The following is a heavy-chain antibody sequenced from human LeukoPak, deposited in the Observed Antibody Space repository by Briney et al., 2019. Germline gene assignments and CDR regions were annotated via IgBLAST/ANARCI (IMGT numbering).Heavy chain of an antibody. CDR1: GGSFSGYY. CDR3: ARGQFGRFWSGYYRAGAFDI. V-gene: IGHV4-34*01. Sequence: PSETLSLTCAVYGGSFSGYYWSWIRQPPGKGLEWIGEINHSGSTNYNPSLKSRVTISVDTSKNQFSLKLSSVTAADTAVYYCARGQFGRFWSGYYRAGAFDIWGQGTMVTVSS. CDR2: INHSGST. J-gene: IGHJ3*02. D-gene: IGHD3-3*01.